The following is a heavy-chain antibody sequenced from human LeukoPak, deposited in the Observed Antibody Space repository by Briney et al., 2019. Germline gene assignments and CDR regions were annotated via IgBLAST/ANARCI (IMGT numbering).Heavy chain of an antibody. D-gene: IGHD1-26*01. V-gene: IGHV3-21*01. CDR2: ISSSSSYI. Sequence: GGSLRLYCAASGFTFSSYSMNWVRQAPGKGLEWVSSISSSSSYIYYADSVKGRFTISRDNAKNSLYLQMNSLRAEDTAVYYCARDDEVLGGSETYSNAFDIWGQGTMVTVSS. CDR1: GFTFSSYS. CDR3: ARDDEVLGGSETYSNAFDI. J-gene: IGHJ3*02.